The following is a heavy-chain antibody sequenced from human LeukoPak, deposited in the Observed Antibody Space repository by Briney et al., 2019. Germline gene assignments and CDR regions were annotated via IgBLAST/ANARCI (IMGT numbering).Heavy chain of an antibody. CDR2: ISYDGSNK. J-gene: IGHJ5*02. D-gene: IGHD3-22*01. CDR1: GFTFSSYG. CDR3: AKDLGYYDSSGLSS. V-gene: IGHV3-30*18. Sequence: GGSLRLSCAASGFTFSSYGMHWVRQAPGKGLEWVAVISYDGSNKYYADSVKGRFTISRDNFKNTLYLQMNSLRAEDTAVYYCAKDLGYYDSSGLSSWGQGTLVAVSS.